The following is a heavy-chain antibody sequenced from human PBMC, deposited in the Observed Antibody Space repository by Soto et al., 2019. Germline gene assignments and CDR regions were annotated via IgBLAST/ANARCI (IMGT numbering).Heavy chain of an antibody. D-gene: IGHD1-26*01. CDR3: ARARKIGSRGWYFDL. V-gene: IGHV3-7*01. Sequence: GSLRLSCAASGFTFSSYWMSWVRQAPGKGLEWVANIKQDGSEKYYVDSVKGRFTISRDNAKNSLYLQMNSLRAEDTAVYYCARARKIGSRGWYFDLWGRGTLVTVSS. J-gene: IGHJ2*01. CDR1: GFTFSSYW. CDR2: IKQDGSEK.